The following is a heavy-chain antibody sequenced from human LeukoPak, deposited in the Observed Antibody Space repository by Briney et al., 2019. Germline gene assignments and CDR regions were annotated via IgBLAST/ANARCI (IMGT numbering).Heavy chain of an antibody. CDR2: ISSNGGYI. V-gene: IGHV3-21*04. D-gene: IGHD3-10*01. CDR3: ARAKVRGVPYYYYGMDV. CDR1: GFTFSYYS. Sequence: PGGSLRLSCAASGFTFSYYSMNWVRQAPGKGLEWVSSISSNGGYIYYADSLKGRFTISRDNAKNSLYLQMNSLRAEDTAVYYCARAKVRGVPYYYYGMDVWGQGTTVTVSS. J-gene: IGHJ6*02.